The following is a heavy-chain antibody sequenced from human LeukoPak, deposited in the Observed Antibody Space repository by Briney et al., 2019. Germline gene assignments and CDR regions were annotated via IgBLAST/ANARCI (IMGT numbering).Heavy chain of an antibody. V-gene: IGHV3-49*04. CDR2: IRNKAYGGTT. Sequence: GGSLRLSCTTSGFTFGDYAMNWVRQAPGKGLEWVGFIRNKAYGGTTEYAASVKGRFTISRDNSKNTLYLQMNSLRAEDTAVYYCAKVPHFYYGSGSYQFDYWGQGTLVAVSS. CDR1: GFTFGDYA. CDR3: AKVPHFYYGSGSYQFDY. J-gene: IGHJ4*02. D-gene: IGHD3-10*01.